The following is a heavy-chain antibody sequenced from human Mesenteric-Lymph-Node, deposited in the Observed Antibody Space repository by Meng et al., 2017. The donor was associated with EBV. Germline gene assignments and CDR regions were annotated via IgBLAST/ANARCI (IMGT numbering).Heavy chain of an antibody. J-gene: IGHJ4*02. Sequence: VQLVQSGAEVKKPGASVKVSCKASGYRFNTYGISWVRQAPGQGLEWMGWISADNGNTIFAQKFQGRVTMTADSSTSTAYMEVTSLTSDDTAVYYCASGNSGINFDYWGQGTLVTVSS. CDR3: ASGNSGINFDY. CDR1: GYRFNTYG. V-gene: IGHV1-18*01. D-gene: IGHD4-23*01. CDR2: ISADNGNT.